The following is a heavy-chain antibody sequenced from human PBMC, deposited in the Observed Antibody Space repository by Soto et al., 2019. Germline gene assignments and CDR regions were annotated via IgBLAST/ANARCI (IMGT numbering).Heavy chain of an antibody. J-gene: IGHJ4*02. CDR2: IYYSGNT. D-gene: IGHD2-15*01. V-gene: IGHV4-59*01. CDR1: GDSIRGYY. Sequence: SETLSITSTVSGDSIRGYYWSWIRQPPGKGLQWIGYIYYSGNTNYNPSLKGRVTMSVDTSKNQFSLQVSSVTAADTAVYFCAKYRRTDAEGYTFDYWGQGALVTVSS. CDR3: AKYRRTDAEGYTFDY.